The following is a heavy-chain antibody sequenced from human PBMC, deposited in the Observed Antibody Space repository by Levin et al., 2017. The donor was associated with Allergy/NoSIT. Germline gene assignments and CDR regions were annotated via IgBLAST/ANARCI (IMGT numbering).Heavy chain of an antibody. CDR3: ARDRGYCSSTSCYGHAFDI. Sequence: GGSLRLSCAASGFTFSSYAMHWVRQAPGKGLEWVAVISYDGSNKYYADSVKGRFTISRDNSKNTLYLQMNSLRAEDTAVYYCARDRGYCSSTSCYGHAFDIWGQGTMVTVSS. J-gene: IGHJ3*02. V-gene: IGHV3-30-3*01. CDR1: GFTFSSYA. D-gene: IGHD2-2*01. CDR2: ISYDGSNK.